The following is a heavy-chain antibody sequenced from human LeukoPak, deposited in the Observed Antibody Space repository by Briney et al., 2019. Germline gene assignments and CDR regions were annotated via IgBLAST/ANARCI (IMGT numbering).Heavy chain of an antibody. V-gene: IGHV4-39*01. CDR1: GGSIGSYY. D-gene: IGHD1-26*01. Sequence: SETLSLTCTVSGGSIGSYYWSWIRQPPGKGLEWIGSIYYSGSTYYNPSLKSRVTISVDTSKNQFSLKLSSVTAADTAVYYCARHAYSGTFYWGQGTLVTVSS. CDR2: IYYSGST. CDR3: ARHAYSGTFY. J-gene: IGHJ4*02.